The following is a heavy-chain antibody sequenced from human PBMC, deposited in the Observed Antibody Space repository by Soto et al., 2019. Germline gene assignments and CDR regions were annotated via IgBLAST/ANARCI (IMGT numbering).Heavy chain of an antibody. Sequence: EVQVVESGGGLVEPGGSLRLSCVASVFSFTNAWMRWVRQAPTKGMEWVGRIKSKTDGGTTDYAAPVKGRFTISRDDSKNTLYLQMNSLKTEVIAVYYCTTALGCCYYMDVWGKGTTVTVSS. J-gene: IGHJ6*03. D-gene: IGHD2-8*01. CDR3: TTALGCCYYMDV. V-gene: IGHV3-15*01. CDR2: IKSKTDGGTT. CDR1: VFSFTNAW.